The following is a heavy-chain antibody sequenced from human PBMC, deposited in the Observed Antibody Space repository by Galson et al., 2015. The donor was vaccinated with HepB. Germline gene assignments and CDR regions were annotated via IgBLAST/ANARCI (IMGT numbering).Heavy chain of an antibody. CDR2: IVPTFGIA. V-gene: IGHV1-69*13. J-gene: IGHJ6*02. Sequence: SVKVSCKAAGGTFSKYAFSWVRQASGQGLEWMGGIVPTFGIAIYAQKFQGSVTITADEPTRTVHMELSSLRSDDTAVYYCARDRVGGYGGNLQFYYYGMDVWGRGTTVTVSS. D-gene: IGHD4-23*01. CDR1: GGTFSKYA. CDR3: ARDRVGGYGGNLQFYYYGMDV.